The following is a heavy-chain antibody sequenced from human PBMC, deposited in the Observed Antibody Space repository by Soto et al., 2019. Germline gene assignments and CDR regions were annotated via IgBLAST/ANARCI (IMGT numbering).Heavy chain of an antibody. V-gene: IGHV3-30-3*01. CDR1: GFTFSSYA. CDR3: ARRTISYGGPH. D-gene: IGHD4-17*01. J-gene: IGHJ4*02. CDR2: ISYDGSNK. Sequence: PGGSLRLSCAASGFTFSSYAMHWVRQAPGKGLEWVAVISYDGSNKYYADSVKGRFTISRDNSKNTLYLQMNSLRAEDTAVYYCARRTISYGGPHWGQGTLVTVSS.